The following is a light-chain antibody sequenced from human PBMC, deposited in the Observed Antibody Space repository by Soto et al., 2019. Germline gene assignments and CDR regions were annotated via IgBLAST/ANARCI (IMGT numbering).Light chain of an antibody. CDR1: SSNIGNNY. CDR2: DND. J-gene: IGLJ3*02. V-gene: IGLV1-51*01. Sequence: QSVLTQPPSVSAAPGLKVTISCSGSSSNIGNNYVSWYQQLPGTAPKVIIFDNDDRPSGTPDRFSGSKSGTSATLVITELQTGDEADYYCGTWDSTLSSDVFGGGTKLTVL. CDR3: GTWDSTLSSDV.